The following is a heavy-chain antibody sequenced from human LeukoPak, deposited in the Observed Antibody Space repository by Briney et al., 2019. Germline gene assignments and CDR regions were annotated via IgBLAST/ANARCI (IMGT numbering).Heavy chain of an antibody. V-gene: IGHV3-30*02. CDR3: TRIDSSGYYFYY. CDR1: GFIFSSYD. Sequence: GGSLRLSCAVSGFIFSSYDMHWVRQAPGKGLEWVALIRYDGNNKYYADSVTGRFTISRDNSKNTLYLQMNSLRVDDTALYYCTRIDSSGYYFYYWGQGTLVTVSS. D-gene: IGHD3-22*01. CDR2: IRYDGNNK. J-gene: IGHJ4*02.